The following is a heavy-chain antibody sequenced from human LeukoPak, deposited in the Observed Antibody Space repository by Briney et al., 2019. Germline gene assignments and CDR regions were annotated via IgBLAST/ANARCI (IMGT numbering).Heavy chain of an antibody. V-gene: IGHV3-21*01. CDR3: ARDVSLLGLRHFQH. CDR2: ISSSSIYR. CDR1: GGSISSSN. Sequence: PSETLSLTCAVSGGSISSSNWWSWVRQPPGKGLEWVSSISSSSIYRYSADSVKGRFTISRDNAKNSLYLEMNSLRAEDTAVYYCARDVSLLGLRHFQHWGQGTLVTVSS. D-gene: IGHD2-15*01. J-gene: IGHJ1*01.